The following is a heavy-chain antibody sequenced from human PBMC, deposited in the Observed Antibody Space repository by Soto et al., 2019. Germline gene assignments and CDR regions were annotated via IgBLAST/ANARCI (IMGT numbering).Heavy chain of an antibody. CDR2: ISYDGSNK. CDR3: ARGGITIFGVVITHFDY. D-gene: IGHD3-3*01. V-gene: IGHV3-30*04. Sequence: PGGSLRLSCAASGFTFSSYAMHWVRQAPGKGLEWVAVISYDGSNKYYADSVKGRFTISRDNSKNTLHLQMNSLRAEDTAVYYCARGGITIFGVVITHFDYWGQGTLVTVSS. CDR1: GFTFSSYA. J-gene: IGHJ4*02.